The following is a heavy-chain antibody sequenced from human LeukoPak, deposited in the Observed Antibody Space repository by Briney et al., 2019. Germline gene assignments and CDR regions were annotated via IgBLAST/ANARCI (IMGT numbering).Heavy chain of an antibody. J-gene: IGHJ5*02. CDR1: GLTFSTYW. Sequence: GGSLRLSCAASGLTFSTYWMNWVRQAPGKGLEWVANIKKDGSETYYVDSVKGRFTISRDNAKNSLYLQMNSLRAEDTAVYYCARAVSSGWYRWFDPWGQGTLVTVSS. D-gene: IGHD6-19*01. CDR3: ARAVSSGWYRWFDP. V-gene: IGHV3-7*03. CDR2: IKKDGSET.